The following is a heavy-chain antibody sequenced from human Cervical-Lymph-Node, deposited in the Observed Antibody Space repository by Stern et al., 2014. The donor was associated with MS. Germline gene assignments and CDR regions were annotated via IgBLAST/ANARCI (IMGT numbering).Heavy chain of an antibody. CDR2: INPTDGST. Sequence: MVESGAEVKKPGASVKVSCKASGYDFTNYYIQWVRQAPGQGLEWMGMINPTDGSTDYAQRFQGRVTMTRDTSTSTGYMELSSLRSDDTAVYYCARWGLHKPLDYWGQGTLVTVSS. J-gene: IGHJ4*02. CDR3: ARWGLHKPLDY. V-gene: IGHV1-46*03. D-gene: IGHD7-27*01. CDR1: GYDFTNYY.